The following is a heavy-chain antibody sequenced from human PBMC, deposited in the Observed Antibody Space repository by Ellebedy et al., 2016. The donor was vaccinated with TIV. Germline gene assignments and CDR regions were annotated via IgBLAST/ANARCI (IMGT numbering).Heavy chain of an antibody. D-gene: IGHD4-17*01. CDR2: INPNSGAT. V-gene: IGHV1-2*02. CDR1: GYTFTGYY. CDR3: ARDSERGDDGWFDP. Sequence: ASVKVSCXASGYTFTGYYMHWVRQAPGQGLEWIGWINPNSGATNYAQKFQGRVTMTRDTSISTTYMDLSRLRSDDSAVYYCARDSERGDDGWFDPWGQGTLVTVSS. J-gene: IGHJ5*02.